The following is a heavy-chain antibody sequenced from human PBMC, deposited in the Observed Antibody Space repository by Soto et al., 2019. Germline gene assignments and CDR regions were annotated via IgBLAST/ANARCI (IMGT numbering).Heavy chain of an antibody. V-gene: IGHV4-59*01. Sequence: SETLSLTCTVSGGSISSYYWSWIRQPPGKGLEWIGYIYYSGSTNYNPSLKSRVTISVDTSKNQFSLKLRSVTAADTAVYYCARVRVSEEAAAGTATWGYFAYWGQGTLVTVSS. J-gene: IGHJ4*02. D-gene: IGHD6-13*01. CDR3: ARVRVSEEAAAGTATWGYFAY. CDR2: IYYSGST. CDR1: GGSISSYY.